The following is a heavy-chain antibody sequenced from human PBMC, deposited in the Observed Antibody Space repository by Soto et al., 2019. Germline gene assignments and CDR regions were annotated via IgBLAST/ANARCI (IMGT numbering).Heavy chain of an antibody. CDR3: ARGPSSLTRFDY. V-gene: IGHV3-30-3*01. J-gene: IGHJ4*02. CDR2: ISYDGSNK. CDR1: GFTFSSYA. D-gene: IGHD2-2*01. Sequence: GGSLRLSCAASGFTFSSYAMHWVRQAPGKGLEWVAVISYDGSNKYYADSVKGRFTISRDDSKNTLYLQMNSLRVEDTAVYYCARGPSSLTRFDYWGQGTLVTVSS.